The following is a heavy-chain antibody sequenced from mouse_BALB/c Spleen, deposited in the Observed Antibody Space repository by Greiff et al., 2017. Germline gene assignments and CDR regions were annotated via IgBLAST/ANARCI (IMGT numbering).Heavy chain of an antibody. CDR1: GFAFSSYD. J-gene: IGHJ4*01. Sequence: EVKVVESGGGLVKPGGSLKLSCAASGFAFSSYDMSWVRQTPEKRLEWVAYISSGGGSTYYPDTVKGRFTISRDNAKNTLYLQMSSLKSEDTAMYYCARGGNPYYYAMDYWGQGTSVTVSS. D-gene: IGHD2-1*01. CDR3: ARGGNPYYYAMDY. V-gene: IGHV5-12-1*01. CDR2: ISSGGGST.